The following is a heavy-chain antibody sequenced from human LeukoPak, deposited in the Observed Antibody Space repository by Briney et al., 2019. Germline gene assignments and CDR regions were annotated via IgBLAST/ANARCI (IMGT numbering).Heavy chain of an antibody. D-gene: IGHD3-16*01. V-gene: IGHV4-39*01. CDR2: IYSSGNS. CDR1: GDSITTISYW. CDR3: ARRGIWDLQIGNWFDP. J-gene: IGHJ5*02. Sequence: SQTLSLTCSLSGDSITTISYWWGWVRQSPVKGLEWIGSIYSSGNSYYNPSLKSRATIPPDTSKKQYSLRLTSVTAADTAVYYCARRGIWDLQIGNWFDPWGQGILVTVSS.